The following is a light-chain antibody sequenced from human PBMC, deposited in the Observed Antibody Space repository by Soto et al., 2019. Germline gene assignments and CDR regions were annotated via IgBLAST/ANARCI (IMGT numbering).Light chain of an antibody. CDR2: DVS. V-gene: IGLV2-14*01. CDR1: GSDVGFYNY. CDR3: SSYTSGSTYVE. Sequence: QSALTQPASVSGSPGQSITISCTGTGSDVGFYNYVSWYQQHPGKAPKLMIYDVSNRPSGVSNRFSGSKSGNTASLTISGLQAEDEGDYYCSSYTSGSTYVEFGGGTKLTVL. J-gene: IGLJ2*01.